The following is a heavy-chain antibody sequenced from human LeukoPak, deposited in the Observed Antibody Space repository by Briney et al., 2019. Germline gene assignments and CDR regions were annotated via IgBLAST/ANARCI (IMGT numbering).Heavy chain of an antibody. CDR3: ARGFSSRRRGLFDY. CDR2: ISYTGDT. D-gene: IGHD3-10*01. J-gene: IGHJ4*02. CDR1: AGAVGSYY. Sequence: SETLSLTCTVSAGAVGSYYWSWIRLAPAKGLEWLGHISYTGDTNYNPALRSRVTISADMSKRQFYLKLFSVTAADTAVYYCARGFSSRRRGLFDYWGQGALVTVSS. V-gene: IGHV4-59*08.